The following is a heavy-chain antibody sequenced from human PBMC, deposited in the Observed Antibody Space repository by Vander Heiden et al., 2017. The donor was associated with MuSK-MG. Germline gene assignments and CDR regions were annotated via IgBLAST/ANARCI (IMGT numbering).Heavy chain of an antibody. V-gene: IGHV4-39*01. CDR2: IYYSGST. J-gene: IGHJ5*02. CDR1: GGSISSSSYY. Sequence: QLQLQESGPGLVKPSETLSLTCTVSGGSISSSSYYWGWIRQPPGKGLEWIGSIYYSGSTYYNPSLKSRVTISVDTSKNQFSLKLSSVTAADTAVYYCASGGGEGWFDPWGQGTLVTVSS. CDR3: ASGGGEGWFDP. D-gene: IGHD2-21*01.